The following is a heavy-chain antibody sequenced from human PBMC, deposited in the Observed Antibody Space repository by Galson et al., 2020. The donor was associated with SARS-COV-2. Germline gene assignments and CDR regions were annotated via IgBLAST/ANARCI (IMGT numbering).Heavy chain of an antibody. CDR2: INTRGGST. CDR1: GYTFTSYY. J-gene: IGHJ6*02. Sequence: ASVKVSCKASGYTFTSYYMHWVRQAPGQGLEWMGIINTRGGSTSYAQKFQGRVTMTRDTSTSTVYMELSSLRSEDTAVYYCARNIVVVPAALIYYYYGMDVWGQGTTVTVSS. CDR3: ARNIVVVPAALIYYYYGMDV. V-gene: IGHV1-46*03. D-gene: IGHD2-2*01.